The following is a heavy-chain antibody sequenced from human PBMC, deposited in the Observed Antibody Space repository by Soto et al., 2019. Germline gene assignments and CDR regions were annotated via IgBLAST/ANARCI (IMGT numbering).Heavy chain of an antibody. V-gene: IGHV5-51*03. CDR1: GYNFAGYW. CDR3: ARGGVSTRTFDY. Sequence: PGESLKFSCKGSGYNFAGYWIAWVRQMPGKGLELMGIIYPSDSDTRYRPSFQGQVTISADKSISSAYLQWSSLRASDTAMYYCARGGVSTRTFDYWGQGTPVTVS. J-gene: IGHJ4*02. CDR2: IYPSDSDT. D-gene: IGHD3-3*01.